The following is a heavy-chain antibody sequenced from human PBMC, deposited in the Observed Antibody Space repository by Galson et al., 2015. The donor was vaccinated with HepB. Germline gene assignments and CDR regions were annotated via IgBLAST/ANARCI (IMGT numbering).Heavy chain of an antibody. D-gene: IGHD4-17*01. CDR1: GFTFSNAW. J-gene: IGHJ4*02. CDR3: TTPPEDYGDYGHNDY. Sequence: SLRLSCAASGFTFSNAWMSWVRQAPGKGLEWVGRIKSKTDGGTTDYAAPVKGRFTISRDDSKNTLYLQMNSLKTEDTAVYYCTTPPEDYGDYGHNDYWGQGTLVTVSS. V-gene: IGHV3-15*01. CDR2: IKSKTDGGTT.